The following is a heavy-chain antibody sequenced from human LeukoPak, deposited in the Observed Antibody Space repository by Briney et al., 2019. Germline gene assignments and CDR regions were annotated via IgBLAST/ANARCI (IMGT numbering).Heavy chain of an antibody. D-gene: IGHD2-8*01. CDR2: VSGDGRTT. CDR3: FRTTNGPEH. V-gene: IGHV3-74*01. Sequence: GGSLRLSCAASGFTFTSHLIHWVRQPPGKGLVWVSRVSGDGRTTNYADSVKGRFTISRDNAKNTVYLQMDSLRGEDKAVYYCFRTTNGPEHWGQGTLVTVSS. J-gene: IGHJ1*01. CDR1: GFTFTSHL.